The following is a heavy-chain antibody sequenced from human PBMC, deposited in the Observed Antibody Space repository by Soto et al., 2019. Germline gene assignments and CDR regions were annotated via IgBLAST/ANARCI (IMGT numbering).Heavy chain of an antibody. CDR2: IIPIFGTA. CDR1: GGTFSSYA. V-gene: IGHV1-69*05. Sequence: AVKVSCKASGGTFSSYAISWVRQAPGQVLEWMGGIIPIFGTANYAQKFQGRVTITTNESASTDYMELRRRRSDDTAVYSCARSAPFDIYAITPVEFWGQGTLVTVSS. CDR3: ARSAPFDIYAITPVEF. J-gene: IGHJ4*02. D-gene: IGHD3-9*01.